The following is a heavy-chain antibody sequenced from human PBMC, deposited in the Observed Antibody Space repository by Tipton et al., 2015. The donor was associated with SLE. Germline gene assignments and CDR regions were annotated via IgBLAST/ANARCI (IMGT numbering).Heavy chain of an antibody. CDR1: GGSISSYY. J-gene: IGHJ6*03. D-gene: IGHD6-13*01. CDR2: IYYSGST. CDR3: ARGSSCWKGSYYYYYMDV. Sequence: TLSLTCTVSGGSISSYYWSWIRQPPGKGLEWIGYIYYSGSTNYNPSLKSRVTISVDTSKNQFSLKLSSVTAADTAVYYCARGSSCWKGSYYYYYMDVWGKGTTVTVSS. V-gene: IGHV4-59*07.